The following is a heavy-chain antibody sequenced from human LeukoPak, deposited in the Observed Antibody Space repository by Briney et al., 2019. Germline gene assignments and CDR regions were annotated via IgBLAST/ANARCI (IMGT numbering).Heavy chain of an antibody. J-gene: IGHJ4*02. CDR1: GYTFTGYY. CDR2: INPNSGGT. D-gene: IGHD6-13*01. Sequence: ASVKVSCKASGYTFTGYYMHWVRQAPGQGLEWMGWINPNSGGTNYAQKFQGRVTMTRDTSISIAYMELSRLRSDDTAVYYCARPRGSSSWYGAYYFDYWGQGTLVTVSS. CDR3: ARPRGSSSWYGAYYFDY. V-gene: IGHV1-2*02.